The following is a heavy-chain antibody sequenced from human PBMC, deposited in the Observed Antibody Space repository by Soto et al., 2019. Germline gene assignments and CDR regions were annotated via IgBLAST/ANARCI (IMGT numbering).Heavy chain of an antibody. CDR3: AREGINNYNEYYCNS. CDR2: ISGSGNYT. J-gene: IGHJ4*02. V-gene: IGHV3-21*01. CDR1: GITFSTWS. Sequence: GVTLRLSCAPGGITFSTWSMNWVRHAPGKCLEWVSYISGSGNYTHYGDLLRGRCTISRDNAKTSLYLQMNSLRAEDTAVYYCAREGINNYNEYYCNSWGQGTVVTLAS. D-gene: IGHD4-4*01.